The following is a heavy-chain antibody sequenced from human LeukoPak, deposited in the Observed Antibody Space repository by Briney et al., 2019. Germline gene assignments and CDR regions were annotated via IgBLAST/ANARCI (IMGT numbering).Heavy chain of an antibody. V-gene: IGHV3-48*04. J-gene: IGHJ4*02. Sequence: PGGSLRLSCAASGFTFSSYSMNWVRQAPGKGLEWVSYISSSSSTIYYADSVKGRFTISRDNAKNSLYLQMNSLRAEDTAVYYCARMAVPAATDYWGQGTLVTVSS. D-gene: IGHD2-2*01. CDR3: ARMAVPAATDY. CDR1: GFTFSSYS. CDR2: ISSSSSTI.